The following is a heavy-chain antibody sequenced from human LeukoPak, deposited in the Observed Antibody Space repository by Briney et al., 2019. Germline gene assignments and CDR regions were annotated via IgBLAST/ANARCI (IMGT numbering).Heavy chain of an antibody. D-gene: IGHD3-16*01. V-gene: IGHV4-39*07. CDR2: IYYSGST. CDR3: ARDDGPFDQFDY. J-gene: IGHJ4*02. Sequence: NPSETLSLTCTVSGGSISSSSYYWGWIRQPPGKGLEWIGSIYYSGSTYYNPSLKSRVTISVDTSKNQFSLKLSSVTAADTAVYYCARDDGPFDQFDYWGQGTLVTVSS. CDR1: GGSISSSSYY.